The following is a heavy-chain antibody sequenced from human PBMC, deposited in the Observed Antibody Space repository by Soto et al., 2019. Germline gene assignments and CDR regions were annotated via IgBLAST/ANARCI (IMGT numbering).Heavy chain of an antibody. D-gene: IGHD5-18*01. V-gene: IGHV3-33*01. CDR2: IWYDGSNK. CDR3: ARGVLGYSYGTDWYFDL. Sequence: QVQLVESGGGVVQPGRSLRLSCAASGFTFSSYGMHWVRQAPGKGLEWVAVIWYDGSNKYYADSVKGRFTISRDNSKNTLYLQMNSLRAEDTAVYYCARGVLGYSYGTDWYFDLWGRGPLVTVSS. CDR1: GFTFSSYG. J-gene: IGHJ2*01.